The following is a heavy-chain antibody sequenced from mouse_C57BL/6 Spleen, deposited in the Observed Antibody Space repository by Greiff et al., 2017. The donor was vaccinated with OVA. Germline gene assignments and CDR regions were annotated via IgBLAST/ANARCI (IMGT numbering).Heavy chain of an antibody. J-gene: IGHJ1*03. CDR2: IRNKANGYTT. Sequence: EVQRVESGGGLVQPGGSLSLSCAASGFTFTDYYMSWVRQPPGKALEWLGFIRNKANGYTTEYSASVKGRFTISRDNSQSILYLQMNALRAEDRATYYCARYISSYRYFDIWGTGTTVTVSS. CDR3: ARYISSYRYFDI. CDR1: GFTFTDYY. D-gene: IGHD1-1*01. V-gene: IGHV7-3*01.